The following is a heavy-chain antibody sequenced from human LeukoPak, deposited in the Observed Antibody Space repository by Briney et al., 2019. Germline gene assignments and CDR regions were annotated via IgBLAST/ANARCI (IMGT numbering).Heavy chain of an antibody. J-gene: IGHJ4*02. CDR3: AKDNCSGGSCYFDY. V-gene: IGHV3-30*18. D-gene: IGHD2-15*01. Sequence: GSLRLSCAASGFPFSSCGMHWVRQAPGKGLEWVAVISYDGSNKYYADSVKGRFTISRDNSKNTLYLQMNSLRAEDTAVYYCAKDNCSGGSCYFDYWGQGTLVTVSS. CDR1: GFPFSSCG. CDR2: ISYDGSNK.